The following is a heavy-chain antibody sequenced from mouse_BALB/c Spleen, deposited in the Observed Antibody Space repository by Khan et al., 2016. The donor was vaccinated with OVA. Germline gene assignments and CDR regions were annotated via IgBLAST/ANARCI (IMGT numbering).Heavy chain of an antibody. CDR1: GNSFTSYY. J-gene: IGHJ3*01. CDR3: ARHGSSSLFAY. CDR2: IDPFNGST. Sequence: VQLQQSGPELMKPGASVKISCKASGNSFTSYYIHWVKQSHGKSLEWIGYIDPFNGSTNYNQKFKGKATLTVDKSSSTAYMHLSSLTSEDSAVYYCARHGSSSLFAYGGQGTLVTVAA. D-gene: IGHD1-1*01. V-gene: IGHV1S135*01.